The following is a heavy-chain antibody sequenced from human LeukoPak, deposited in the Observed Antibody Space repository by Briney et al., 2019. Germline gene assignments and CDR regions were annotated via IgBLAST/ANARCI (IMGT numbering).Heavy chain of an antibody. D-gene: IGHD6-19*01. CDR3: ARRRGSGWYGYYFDY. Sequence: SETLSLTCTVSGGSISSSSYYWGWIRQPPGTGLEWIGSIYYSGSTYYNPSLKSRVTISVDTSKNQFSLKLSSVTAADTAVYYCARRRGSGWYGYYFDYWGQGTLVTVSS. CDR1: GGSISSSSYY. CDR2: IYYSGST. J-gene: IGHJ4*02. V-gene: IGHV4-39*01.